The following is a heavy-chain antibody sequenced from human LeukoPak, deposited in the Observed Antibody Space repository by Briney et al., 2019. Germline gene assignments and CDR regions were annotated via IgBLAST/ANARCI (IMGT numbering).Heavy chain of an antibody. V-gene: IGHV7-4-1*02. CDR3: ARAYYYGSGSYYKWFDP. CDR2: INTNTGNP. D-gene: IGHD3-10*01. CDR1: GYNFNDYY. J-gene: IGHJ5*02. Sequence: GASVKVSCKTSGYNFNDYYMHWVRQAPGQGLEWMGWINTNTGNPTYAQGFTGRFVFSLDTSVSTAYLQISSLKAEDTAVYYCARAYYYGSGSYYKWFDPWGQGTLVTVSS.